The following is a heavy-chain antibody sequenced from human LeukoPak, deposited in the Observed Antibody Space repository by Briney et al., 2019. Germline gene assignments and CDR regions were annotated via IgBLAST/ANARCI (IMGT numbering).Heavy chain of an antibody. CDR2: IVVGSGNT. J-gene: IGHJ6*02. CDR1: GFTFTSSA. CDR3: AAKGYSYGYGYYYYGMDV. V-gene: IGHV1-58*02. Sequence: SVKVSCKASGFTFTSSAMQWVRQARGQRLEWIGWIVVGSGNTNYAQKFQGRVTITRDMSTSTAYMELSSLRSEDTAVYYCAAKGYSYGYGYYYYGMDVRGQGTTVTVSS. D-gene: IGHD5-18*01.